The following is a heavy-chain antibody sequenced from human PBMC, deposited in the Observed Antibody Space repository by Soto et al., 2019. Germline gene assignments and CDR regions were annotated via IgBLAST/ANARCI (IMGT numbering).Heavy chain of an antibody. J-gene: IGHJ6*02. CDR2: IYSGGST. Sequence: EVQLVESGGGLIQPGGSLRLSCEASGFTVSSNYMSWVRQAPGKGLEWVSVIYSGGSTYYADSVKGRFTISRDNSKNTLYLQMNSLRAEDTAVYYCARAVQLDPWGYHYGMDVWGQGTTVTVSS. D-gene: IGHD1-1*01. V-gene: IGHV3-53*01. CDR3: ARAVQLDPWGYHYGMDV. CDR1: GFTVSSNY.